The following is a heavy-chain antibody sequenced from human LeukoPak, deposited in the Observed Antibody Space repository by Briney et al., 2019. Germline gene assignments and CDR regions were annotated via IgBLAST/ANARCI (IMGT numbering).Heavy chain of an antibody. CDR1: GYSFNSYG. J-gene: IGHJ4*02. CDR3: AKDRNAIFGDCSGGSCSTYYFDY. V-gene: IGHV3-30*18. Sequence: AGSLSLSCAASGYSFNSYGMHWVRQAPGKGLEWVAVISYDGSNKYYADSEKGRFTISRDNSKNTLYLQMNSLRAEDTAVYYCAKDRNAIFGDCSGGSCSTYYFDYWGQGTLVTVSS. D-gene: IGHD2-15*01. CDR2: ISYDGSNK.